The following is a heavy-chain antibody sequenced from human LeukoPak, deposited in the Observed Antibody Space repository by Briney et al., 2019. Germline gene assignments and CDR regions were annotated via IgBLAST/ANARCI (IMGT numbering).Heavy chain of an antibody. CDR2: ISAYNGNT. CDR1: GYTFTSYG. V-gene: IGHV1-18*04. D-gene: IGHD3-16*02. CDR3: ARNIRIMITFGGVIVRNHDAFDI. J-gene: IGHJ3*02. Sequence: GASVKVSCKASGYTFTSYGISWVRQAPGQGLEWMGWISAYNGNTNYAQKLQGRVTMTTDTSTSTAYMELRSLRSDDTAVYYCARNIRIMITFGGVIVRNHDAFDIWGQGTMVTVSS.